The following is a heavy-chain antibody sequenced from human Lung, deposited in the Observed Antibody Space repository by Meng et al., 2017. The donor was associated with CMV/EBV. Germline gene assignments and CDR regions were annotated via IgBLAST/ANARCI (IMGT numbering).Heavy chain of an antibody. D-gene: IGHD4-23*01. V-gene: IGHV1-2*06. CDR2: IHPNRGIT. J-gene: IGHJ3*01. Sequence: ASVXVSXKASGYTFSGHYMHWIRQAPGQGLEWMGRIHPNRGITNYAQNFQGRVTLTTDTSVSLAYMELSRLTYDDTAIYYCARDYGGHSYAFDLCGKGTMVTVSS. CDR1: GYTFSGHY. CDR3: ARDYGGHSYAFDL.